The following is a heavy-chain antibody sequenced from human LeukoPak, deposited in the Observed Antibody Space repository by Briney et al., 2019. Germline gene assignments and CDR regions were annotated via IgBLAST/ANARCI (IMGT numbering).Heavy chain of an antibody. Sequence: GGSLRLSCAASGFTFSSYAMSWVRQAPGKGLEWVSAISGSGGSTYYADSVKGRFTISRDNSKNTLYLQMNSLRAEDTAAYYCAKDLRGIVLMVYALGAFDIWGQGTMVTVSS. V-gene: IGHV3-23*01. CDR1: GFTFSSYA. J-gene: IGHJ3*02. CDR2: ISGSGGST. CDR3: AKDLRGIVLMVYALGAFDI. D-gene: IGHD2-8*01.